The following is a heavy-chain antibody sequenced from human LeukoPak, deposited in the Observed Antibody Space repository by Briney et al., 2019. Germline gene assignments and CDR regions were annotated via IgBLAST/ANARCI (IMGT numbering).Heavy chain of an antibody. J-gene: IGHJ5*02. CDR1: GFTFSNSW. D-gene: IGHD3-10*01. CDR2: ISFDGSQK. CDR3: SKDLTSDFGGDLDP. V-gene: IGHV3-30*02. Sequence: GGSLRLSCVVSGFTFSNSWMHWVRQAPGKGLEWVALISFDGSQKYYADSVKGRFTISRDNSKSTVYLQMNSLRVEDAAVYYCSKDLTSDFGGDLDPWGQGTLVTVSS.